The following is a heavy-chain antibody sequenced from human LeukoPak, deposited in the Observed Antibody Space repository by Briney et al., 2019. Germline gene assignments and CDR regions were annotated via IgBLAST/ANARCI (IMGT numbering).Heavy chain of an antibody. D-gene: IGHD3-3*01. CDR1: GFTFSSYW. V-gene: IGHV3-7*01. CDR2: IKQDGSEK. J-gene: IGHJ3*02. CDR3: ARDNSDYDFWSGYLSAFDI. Sequence: PGGSLRLSCAASGFTFSSYWMSWVRQAPGKGLEWVANIKQDGSEKYYVDSVKGRFTISRDNAKNSLYLQMNSLRAEDTAVYYYARDNSDYDFWSGYLSAFDIWGQGTMVTVSS.